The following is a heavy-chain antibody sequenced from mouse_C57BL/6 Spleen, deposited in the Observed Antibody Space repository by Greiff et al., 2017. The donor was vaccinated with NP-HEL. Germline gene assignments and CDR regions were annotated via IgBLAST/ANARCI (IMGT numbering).Heavy chain of an antibody. CDR1: GFTFSSYT. CDR3: ARHGGLRTYRRSYYAMDY. Sequence: EVKVVESGGGLVKPGGSLKLSCAASGFTFSSYTMSWVRQTPEKRREWVATISGGGGNTYDQDSGKGRFTISRDNAKNTLYLQMSSLRSEDTALYYCARHGGLRTYRRSYYAMDYWGQGTSVTVSS. J-gene: IGHJ4*01. CDR2: ISGGGGNT. D-gene: IGHD2-14*01. V-gene: IGHV5-9*01.